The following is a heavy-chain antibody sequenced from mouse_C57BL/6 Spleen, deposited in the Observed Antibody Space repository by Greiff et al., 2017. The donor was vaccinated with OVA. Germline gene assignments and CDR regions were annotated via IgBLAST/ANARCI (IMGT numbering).Heavy chain of an antibody. CDR1: GFTFSSYG. CDR3: ARGGYGSSDFDY. V-gene: IGHV5-6*02. J-gene: IGHJ2*01. D-gene: IGHD1-1*01. CDR2: IISGGSYT. Sequence: EVMLVESGGDLVKPGGSLKLSCAASGFTFSSYGTSCVRQTPDKRLEWVGTIISGGSYTSSPDSVKGRFAISRDNAKNTLYLQMRSLKSEDTAMYYCARGGYGSSDFDYWGQGTTLTVSS.